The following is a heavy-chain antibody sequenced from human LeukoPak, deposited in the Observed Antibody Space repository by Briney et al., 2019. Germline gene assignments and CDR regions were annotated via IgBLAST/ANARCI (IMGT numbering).Heavy chain of an antibody. CDR1: GFTFSSYG. CDR2: ISNDAISN. V-gene: IGHV3-30*18. D-gene: IGHD2/OR15-2a*01. CDR3: AKQHSHPIVT. J-gene: IGHJ5*01. Sequence: GRTLRLSCAASGFTFSSYGMHWVRQAPGKGLEWVAAISNDAISNNYAESMKGRFTISEDNSKNTPFLEMNSLRPEDTALYYSAKQHSHPIVTWGHGTLVTVSS.